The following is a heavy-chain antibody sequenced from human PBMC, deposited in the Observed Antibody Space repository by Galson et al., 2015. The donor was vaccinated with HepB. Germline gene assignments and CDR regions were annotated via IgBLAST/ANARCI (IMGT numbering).Heavy chain of an antibody. J-gene: IGHJ4*02. V-gene: IGHV3-23*01. Sequence: SLRLSCAASGFSFSTYAMTWVRQAPGKGLEWVSTINNVGGSTFYADSVKGRFTISRDNSKNMLYLQMDTLRADDTAVYYCTKPLYTSGSARGIDSWGQRALVTVSS. CDR1: GFSFSTYA. CDR2: INNVGGST. D-gene: IGHD6-25*01. CDR3: TKPLYTSGSARGIDS.